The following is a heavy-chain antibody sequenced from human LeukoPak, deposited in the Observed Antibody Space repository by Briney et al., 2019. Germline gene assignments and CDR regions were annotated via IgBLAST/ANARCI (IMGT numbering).Heavy chain of an antibody. V-gene: IGHV4-59*01. CDR1: GASISNYY. CDR2: ISYSGSS. J-gene: IGHJ4*02. CDR3: AGAPMTSAGTALKD. D-gene: IGHD2-21*02. Sequence: SETLSLTCTVSGASISNYYWSWIRQPPGKVLECIGYISYSGSSNYNPSLKSRVTISVDTSKNQLSLKLNSVTAADTAVYYCAGAPMTSAGTALKDWGQGTLVTVSS.